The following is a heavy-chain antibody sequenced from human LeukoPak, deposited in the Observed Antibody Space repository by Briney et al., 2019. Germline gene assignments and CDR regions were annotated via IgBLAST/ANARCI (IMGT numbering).Heavy chain of an antibody. D-gene: IGHD3-10*01. CDR2: IWYDGSNK. J-gene: IGHJ4*02. CDR3: ARDKSGSGPDY. V-gene: IGHV3-33*01. Sequence: GGSLRLSCAASGFSFSSHGMHWVRQAPGKGLEWVAVIWYDGSNKYYADSVKGRFTISRDNSKNTLYLRMNSLRAEDTAVYYCARDKSGSGPDYWGQGTLVTVSS. CDR1: GFSFSSHG.